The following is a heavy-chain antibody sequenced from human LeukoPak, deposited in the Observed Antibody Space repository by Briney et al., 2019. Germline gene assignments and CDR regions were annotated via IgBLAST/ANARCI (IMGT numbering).Heavy chain of an antibody. CDR1: GGSISSGDYY. V-gene: IGHV4-30-4*08. D-gene: IGHD2-2*01. Sequence: SQTLSLTCTVPGGSISSGDYYWSWIRQPPGKGLEWIGYIYYSGSTYYNPSLKSRVTISVDTSKNQFSLKLSSVTAADTAVHYCARATSAARYYYYYMDVWGKGTTVTVSS. CDR3: ARATSAARYYYYYMDV. CDR2: IYYSGST. J-gene: IGHJ6*03.